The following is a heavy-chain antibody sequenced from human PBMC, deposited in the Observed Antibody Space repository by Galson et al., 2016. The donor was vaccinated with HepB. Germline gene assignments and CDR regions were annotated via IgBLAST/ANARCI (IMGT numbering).Heavy chain of an antibody. D-gene: IGHD7-27*01. CDR3: ARAWGNYGMDV. J-gene: IGHJ6*02. CDR1: GFTFRSYG. Sequence: SLRLSCAASGFTFRSYGMHWVRQAPGKGLEWVAVIWYDGSNKYYADSVKGRFTISRDNSKNTLYLQMNSLRAEDTAVYYCARAWGNYGMDVWGQGTTVTVSS. V-gene: IGHV3-33*01. CDR2: IWYDGSNK.